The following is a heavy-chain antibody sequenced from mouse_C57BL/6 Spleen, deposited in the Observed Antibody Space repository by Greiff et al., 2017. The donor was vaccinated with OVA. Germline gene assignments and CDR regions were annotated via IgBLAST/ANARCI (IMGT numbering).Heavy chain of an antibody. Sequence: QVQLQQSGPELVKPGASVKISCKASGYAFSSSWMNWVKQRPGKGLEWIGRIYPGDGDTNYNGQFKGKATLTADKSSSTAYMHLSSLSSEDSAVYFCARSIGLLRLFAYWGQGTLVTVSA. V-gene: IGHV1-82*01. CDR1: GYAFSSSW. CDR2: IYPGDGDT. CDR3: ARSIGLLRLFAY. D-gene: IGHD2-3*01. J-gene: IGHJ3*01.